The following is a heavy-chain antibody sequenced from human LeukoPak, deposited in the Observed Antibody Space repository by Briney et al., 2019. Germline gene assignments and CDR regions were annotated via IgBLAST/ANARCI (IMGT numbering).Heavy chain of an antibody. CDR3: ARPVTARGGSGWPQHIDY. Sequence: SETLSLTCTASGGSISGYYWTWIRQPPGKGLDNGNTNYNPSLKSRVTISVDPSKNQFSLKLTSVTTADTAVYYCARPVTARGGSGWPQHIDYWGQGTLVSVSS. CDR2: NGNT. CDR1: GGSISGYY. D-gene: IGHD6-19*01. J-gene: IGHJ4*02. V-gene: IGHV4-59*08.